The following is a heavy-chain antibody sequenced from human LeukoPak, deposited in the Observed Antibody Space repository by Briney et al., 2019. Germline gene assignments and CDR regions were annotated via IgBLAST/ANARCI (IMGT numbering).Heavy chain of an antibody. CDR2: ISAYNGNT. CDR3: ARDMYDSSGYYSHFDY. V-gene: IGHV1-18*01. Sequence: SVKVSCKASGYTFTSYGISWVRQAPGQGLEWMGWISAYNGNTNYAQKFQGRVTITADKSTSTAYMELSSLRSEDTAVYYCARDMYDSSGYYSHFDYWGQGTLVTVSS. CDR1: GYTFTSYG. J-gene: IGHJ4*02. D-gene: IGHD3-22*01.